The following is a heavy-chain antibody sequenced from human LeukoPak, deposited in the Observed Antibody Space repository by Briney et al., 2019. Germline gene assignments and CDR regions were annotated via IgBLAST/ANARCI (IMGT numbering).Heavy chain of an antibody. CDR1: GGSFSGYY. J-gene: IGHJ5*02. CDR3: ARRYRGYSYDFFCWFDP. V-gene: IGHV4-34*01. Sequence: SETLSLTCAVYGGSFSGYYWSWIRQPPGKGLEWIGEINHSGSTNYNPSLKSRVTISVDTSKNQFSLKLSSVTAADTAVYYCARRYRGYSYDFFCWFDPWGQGTLVTVSS. D-gene: IGHD5-18*01. CDR2: INHSGST.